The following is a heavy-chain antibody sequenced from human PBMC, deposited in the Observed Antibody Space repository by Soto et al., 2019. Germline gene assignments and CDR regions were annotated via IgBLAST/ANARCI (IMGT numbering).Heavy chain of an antibody. CDR2: INHSGST. V-gene: IGHV4-34*01. Sequence: SETLSLTCAVYGGSFSGYYWSWIRQPPGKGLEWIGEINHSGSTNYNPSLKSRVTMSVDTSKNQFSLKLSSVTAADTAVYYCARDHFLSHPTVRGVTFYYYYGMDVWGQGTTVTVSS. CDR3: ARDHFLSHPTVRGVTFYYYYGMDV. CDR1: GGSFSGYY. J-gene: IGHJ6*02. D-gene: IGHD3-10*01.